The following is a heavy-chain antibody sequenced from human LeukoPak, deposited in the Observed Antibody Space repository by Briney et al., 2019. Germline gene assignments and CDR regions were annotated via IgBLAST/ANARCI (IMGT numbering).Heavy chain of an antibody. CDR2: INPSGGST. J-gene: IGHJ5*02. Sequence: ASVKVSCKASGYTFTSYGISWVRQAPGQGLEWMGIINPSGGSTSYAQKFQGRVTMTRDTSTSTVYMELSSLRSEDTAVYYCASKKRKGYCSSTSCGLDPWGQGTLVTVSS. V-gene: IGHV1-46*01. CDR1: GYTFTSYG. D-gene: IGHD2-2*01. CDR3: ASKKRKGYCSSTSCGLDP.